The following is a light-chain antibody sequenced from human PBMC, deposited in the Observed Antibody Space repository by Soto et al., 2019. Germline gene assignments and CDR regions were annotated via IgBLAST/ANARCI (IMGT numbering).Light chain of an antibody. CDR1: SSDVGSYDL. Sequence: QSALTQPASVSGPPGQSIVISCNGSSSDVGSYDLVSWYQHHPGKAPKLMIYEVSNRPSGVSNRFSGSKSGNTASLTISGLQAEDEADYYCSSYTSSSTWVFGGGTKLTVL. J-gene: IGLJ3*02. V-gene: IGLV2-14*02. CDR2: EVS. CDR3: SSYTSSSTWV.